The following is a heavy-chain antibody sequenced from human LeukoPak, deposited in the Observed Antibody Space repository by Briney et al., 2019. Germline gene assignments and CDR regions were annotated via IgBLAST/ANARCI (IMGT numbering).Heavy chain of an antibody. Sequence: NTSETLSLTCAVSNGSFTGYYWNWIRQSPGKGLEWIGEINESGKTNYNESLKSRVSISLDRPRNHLSLRLSAVTSADTAVYFCARVGWRVLDYWGQGILVSVSS. CDR2: INESGKT. CDR1: NGSFTGYY. CDR3: ARVGWRVLDY. J-gene: IGHJ4*02. V-gene: IGHV4-34*01. D-gene: IGHD6-19*01.